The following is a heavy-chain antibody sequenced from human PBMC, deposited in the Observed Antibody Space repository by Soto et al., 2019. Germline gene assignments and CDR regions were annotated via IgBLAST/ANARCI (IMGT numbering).Heavy chain of an antibody. V-gene: IGHV3-66*01. J-gene: IGHJ4*02. CDR3: ARDGVGATVFFGYFDY. CDR1: GFTVSSKY. D-gene: IGHD1-26*01. Sequence: GSLRLSCAASGFTVSSKYMSWVXXXXXKVLEWVSLIQSGGPTYYADFVKGRFTISRDNSKNTLYLQMNSLRAEDTAVYYCARDGVGATVFFGYFDYWGQGALVTVS. CDR2: IQSGGPT.